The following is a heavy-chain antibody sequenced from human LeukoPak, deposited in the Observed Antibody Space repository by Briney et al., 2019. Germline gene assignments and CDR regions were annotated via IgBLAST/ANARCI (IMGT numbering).Heavy chain of an antibody. CDR2: IYYSGST. CDR3: ARSRGAVDYYGMDV. Sequence: SETLSLTCTVSGGSISSTTYYWVWIRQPPGKGLGWIGSIYYSGSTYYNPSLESRVTISVDTSKNQFSLKLTPVTAADTAVYYCARSRGAVDYYGMDVWGQGTTVTVSS. V-gene: IGHV4-39*01. J-gene: IGHJ6*02. D-gene: IGHD6-19*01. CDR1: GGSISSTTYY.